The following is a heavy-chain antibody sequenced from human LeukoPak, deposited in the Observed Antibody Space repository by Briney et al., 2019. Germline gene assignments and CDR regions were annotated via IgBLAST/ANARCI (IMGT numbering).Heavy chain of an antibody. CDR1: GYTFSVFW. D-gene: IGHD3-16*01. CDR3: ARVSVGGYYMDV. J-gene: IGHJ6*03. CDR2: INPNNGDT. Sequence: ASVKVSCKASGYTFSVFWIHWVRLTPRQGLEWMGWINPNNGDTNFAQKFQGRVTMTRDTSISTAYMELSRLRSDDTAVYYCARVSVGGYYMDVWGKGTTVTISS. V-gene: IGHV1-2*02.